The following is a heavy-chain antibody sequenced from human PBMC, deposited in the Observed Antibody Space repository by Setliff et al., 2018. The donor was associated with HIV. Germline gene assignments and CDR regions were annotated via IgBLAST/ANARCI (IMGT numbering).Heavy chain of an antibody. D-gene: IGHD6-19*01. CDR1: GGSFRNYA. Sequence: SVKVFCKASGGSFRNYAINWVRQAPGQGLEWMGGIIPLLGTPNYAHKFQGRVTITADKYSSTVDMELSSLRSEDSAVFYCARDRSGIAVAAPDAFDVWGQGTMVTVSS. V-gene: IGHV1-69*06. CDR3: ARDRSGIAVAAPDAFDV. J-gene: IGHJ3*01. CDR2: IIPLLGTP.